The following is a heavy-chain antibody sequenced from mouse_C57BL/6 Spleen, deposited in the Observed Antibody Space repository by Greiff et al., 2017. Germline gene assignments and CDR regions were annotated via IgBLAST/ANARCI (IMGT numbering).Heavy chain of an antibody. CDR1: GFSLTSYG. CDR2: IWRGGST. D-gene: IGHD1-1*01. Sequence: QVQLQQSGPGLVQPSQSLSITCTVSGFSLTSYGVHWVRQSPGKGLEWLGVIWRGGSTDYNAAFMSRLSITKDNSKSQVFFKMNSLQADDTAIYYCAKTGGSSYVPTGYFDVWGTGTTVTVSS. J-gene: IGHJ1*03. V-gene: IGHV2-5*01. CDR3: AKTGGSSYVPTGYFDV.